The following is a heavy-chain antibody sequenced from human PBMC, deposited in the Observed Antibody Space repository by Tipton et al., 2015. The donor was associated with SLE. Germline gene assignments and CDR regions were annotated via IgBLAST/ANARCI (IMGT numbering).Heavy chain of an antibody. J-gene: IGHJ3*02. Sequence: TLSLTCTVSGGSISSGGYYWSWIRQHPGKGLEWIGYIYYSGSTYYNPSLKSRVTLSVDTSKNQFSLKLSSVTAADTAVYYCARDGINDYGDYDHAFDIWGQGTMVTVSS. CDR1: GGSISSGGYY. CDR2: IYYSGST. CDR3: ARDGINDYGDYDHAFDI. V-gene: IGHV4-31*03. D-gene: IGHD4-17*01.